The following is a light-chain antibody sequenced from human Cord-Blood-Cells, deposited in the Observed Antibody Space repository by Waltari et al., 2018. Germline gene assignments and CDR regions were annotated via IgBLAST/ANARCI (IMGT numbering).Light chain of an antibody. CDR3: VLYMGSGIVV. CDR1: SGAVSHRSY. V-gene: IGLV8-61*01. J-gene: IGLJ3*02. Sequence: QTVVTKETSFSVSPGGTVTLTCSLSSGAVSHRSYPSSYKQTPGKAPRMLIYSKNTRSSGVPARCSGSILGNKAACTITGAQADDDSDDYCVLYMGSGIVVFGGGTKLTVL. CDR2: SKN.